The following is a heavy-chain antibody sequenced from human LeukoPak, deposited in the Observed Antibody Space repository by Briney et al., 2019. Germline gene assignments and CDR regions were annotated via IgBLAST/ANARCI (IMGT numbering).Heavy chain of an antibody. V-gene: IGHV3-11*04. CDR3: XXXXXXXXXXXXXXY. CDR2: ISSSGSTI. Sequence: YXXSWIRQAPGXGLXXXSYISSSGSTISYADSVKGRFTISRXXXKNSLYLQMNRLRAEDTDVYYXXXXXXXXXXXXXXXYWGXXXXXTVSS. CDR1: YX. J-gene: IGHJ4*01.